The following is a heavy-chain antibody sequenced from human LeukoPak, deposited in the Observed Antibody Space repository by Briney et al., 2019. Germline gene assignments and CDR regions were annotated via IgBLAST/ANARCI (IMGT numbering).Heavy chain of an antibody. D-gene: IGHD2-15*01. J-gene: IGHJ4*02. CDR3: AKALDSGALPRGASYFAY. V-gene: IGHV3-23*01. CDR2: ISGSGGST. CDR1: GFAFSSYA. Sequence: GGSLRLSCAASGFAFSSYAMSWVRQAPGKGLECVSTISGSGGSTYYADSVKGRFTISRDNSKNTLYLQMNSLRAEDTAVYYCAKALDSGALPRGASYFAYWGQGTLVTVSS.